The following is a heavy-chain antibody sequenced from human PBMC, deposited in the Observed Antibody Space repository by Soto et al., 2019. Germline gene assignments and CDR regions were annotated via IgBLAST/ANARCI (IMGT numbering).Heavy chain of an antibody. J-gene: IGHJ4*02. D-gene: IGHD1-20*01. CDR1: GAAVSNGDYR. Sequence: SETLSLTCTVSGAAVSNGDYRWNWIRQSPGKGPEWIGSVFYTGFTSYNPSLESRVSVSVDTSKNQFSLKVSGVSAADTAVYYCATSQKGYNWNYFDHWGQGALVTVSS. V-gene: IGHV4-39*01. CDR3: ATSQKGYNWNYFDH. CDR2: VFYTGFT.